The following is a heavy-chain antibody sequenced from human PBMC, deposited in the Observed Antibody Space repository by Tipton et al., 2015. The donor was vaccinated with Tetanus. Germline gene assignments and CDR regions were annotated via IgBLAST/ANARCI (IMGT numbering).Heavy chain of an antibody. J-gene: IGHJ5*01. CDR3: ARDGWGITYWFDS. CDR2: INHSGST. CDR1: GGSFSGYY. D-gene: IGHD7-27*01. V-gene: IGHV4-34*01. Sequence: TLSLTCAVYGGSFSGYYWSWIRQPPGKGLEWIGEINHSGSTNYNPSLKSRVTMSLDTSKSQFSLKLSSVTAADTAVYYCARDGWGITYWFDSWGQGTLVTVSS.